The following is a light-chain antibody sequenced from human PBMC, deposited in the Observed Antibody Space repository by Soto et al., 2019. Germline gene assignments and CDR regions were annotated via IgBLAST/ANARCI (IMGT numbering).Light chain of an antibody. CDR3: QQYGSSALT. J-gene: IGKJ4*01. CDR2: GAS. Sequence: TVLTQSPGTLSLSPGERVTLSCRASQSVSSNYLAWYQQKPGQTPRLLIYGASSRATGIPDRFSGSGSGTDFTLTISILEPEDFAVYYCQQYGSSALTFGGGTKVEIK. CDR1: QSVSSNY. V-gene: IGKV3-20*01.